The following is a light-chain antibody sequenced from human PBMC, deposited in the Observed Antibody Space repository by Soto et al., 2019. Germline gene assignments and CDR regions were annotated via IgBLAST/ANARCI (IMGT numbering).Light chain of an antibody. Sequence: EIVLTQSPATLSLSPGETATLSCRASQSVSSYLAWYQQKPGHAPRLLIYDASTRATGIPARFSGSGSGTEFTLTISSLQSEDFAVCYCQQYNNWPPTWTFGQGTKVDIK. V-gene: IGKV3-15*01. J-gene: IGKJ1*01. CDR1: QSVSSY. CDR2: DAS. CDR3: QQYNNWPPTWT.